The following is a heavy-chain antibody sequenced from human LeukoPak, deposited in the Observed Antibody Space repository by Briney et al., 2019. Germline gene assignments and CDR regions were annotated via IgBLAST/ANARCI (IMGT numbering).Heavy chain of an antibody. Sequence: PGGSLRLSCAASGFTFSSYAMSWVRQAPGKGLEWVSAISGSAYSTYSADSVKGRFTISRDNSKNTLYLQMNSLRAEDTAVYYCAKEAGYSGYDCPDFWGQGTLVTVSS. V-gene: IGHV3-23*01. CDR2: ISGSAYST. CDR3: AKEAGYSGYDCPDF. CDR1: GFTFSSYA. J-gene: IGHJ4*02. D-gene: IGHD5-12*01.